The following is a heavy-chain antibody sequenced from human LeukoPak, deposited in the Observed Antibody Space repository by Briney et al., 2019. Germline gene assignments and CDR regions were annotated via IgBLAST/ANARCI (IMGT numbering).Heavy chain of an antibody. J-gene: IGHJ4*02. CDR3: ASRWDSSGYYYDY. D-gene: IGHD3-22*01. CDR1: GGSFSGYY. CDR2: INHSGST. Sequence: SETLSLTCAVYGGSFSGYYWSWIRQPPGKGLEWIGEINHSGSTNYNPSLKSQVTISVDTSKNQFSLKLSSVTAADTAVYYCASRWDSSGYYYDYWGQGTLVTVSS. V-gene: IGHV4-34*01.